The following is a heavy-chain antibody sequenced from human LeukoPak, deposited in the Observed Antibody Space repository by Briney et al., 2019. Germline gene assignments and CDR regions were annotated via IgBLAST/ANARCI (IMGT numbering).Heavy chain of an antibody. CDR3: ARHGARGYSGYVSPYFDY. D-gene: IGHD5-12*01. Sequence: SETLSLTCTVSGDSISSYYWSWIRQPPGKGLEWIGYIYSSGSTNYNPSLKSRVAISVETSKNQFSLILRSVTAADTAVYYCARHGARGYSGYVSPYFDYWGRGTLVTVSS. J-gene: IGHJ4*02. V-gene: IGHV4-59*08. CDR1: GDSISSYY. CDR2: IYSSGST.